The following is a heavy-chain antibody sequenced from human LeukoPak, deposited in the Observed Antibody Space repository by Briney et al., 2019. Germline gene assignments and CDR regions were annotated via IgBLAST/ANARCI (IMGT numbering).Heavy chain of an antibody. CDR2: TYYRSKWYN. J-gene: IGHJ4*02. V-gene: IGHV6-1*01. Sequence: SQTLSLTCAISGDSVSTYKGSWNWIRQSPSRGLEWLGRTYYRSKWYNGYAVSVKSRIIISPDTSKNQFSLKLSSVTAADTAVYYCARQPYYGVNDYWGQGTLVTVSS. CDR1: GDSVSTYKGS. CDR3: ARQPYYGVNDY. D-gene: IGHD4-23*01.